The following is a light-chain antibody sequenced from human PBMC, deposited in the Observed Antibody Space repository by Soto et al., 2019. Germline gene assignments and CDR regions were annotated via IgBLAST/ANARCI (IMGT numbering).Light chain of an antibody. CDR3: CSYAGSNTWV. CDR1: SSDVGGCNY. J-gene: IGLJ1*01. V-gene: IGLV2-14*01. Sequence: QSALTQPASVSGSPGQSITISCTGTSSDVGGCNYVSWYQQHPGKAPKLMIYEVSNRPSGVSNRFSGSKSGNTASLTISGLQAEDEADYYCCSYAGSNTWVFGTGTKVTVL. CDR2: EVS.